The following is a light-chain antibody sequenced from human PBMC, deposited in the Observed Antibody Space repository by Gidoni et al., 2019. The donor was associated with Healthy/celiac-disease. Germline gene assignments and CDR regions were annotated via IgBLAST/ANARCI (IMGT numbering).Light chain of an antibody. J-gene: IGKJ3*01. Sequence: DIQLTQSPSSVSASVGDRVTVTCRAGQGISRWLAWYQQKPGKAPKLLIYAAYSLQSGVPSRFSGSGSGTDFTLSISSLQPEDFATYYCRQANSFPITFGPGTRVDIK. CDR3: RQANSFPIT. V-gene: IGKV1-12*01. CDR1: QGISRW. CDR2: AAY.